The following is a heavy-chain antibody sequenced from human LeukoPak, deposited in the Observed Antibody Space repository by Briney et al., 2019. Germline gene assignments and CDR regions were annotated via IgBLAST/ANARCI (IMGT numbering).Heavy chain of an antibody. Sequence: PGGSLRLSCAASGFTFSDYYMSWIRQAPGKGLEWASYISSSSSYTNYADSVKGRFTISRDNAKNSLYLQMNSLRAEDTAVYYCARGGAYCGGDCYSNSDYWGQGTLVTVSS. CDR1: GFTFSDYY. CDR3: ARGGAYCGGDCYSNSDY. D-gene: IGHD2-21*02. CDR2: ISSSSSYT. J-gene: IGHJ4*02. V-gene: IGHV3-11*05.